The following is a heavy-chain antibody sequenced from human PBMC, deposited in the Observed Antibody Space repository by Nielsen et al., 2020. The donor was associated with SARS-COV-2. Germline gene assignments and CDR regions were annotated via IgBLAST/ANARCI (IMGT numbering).Heavy chain of an antibody. CDR1: GYSLSELC. CDR2: IVPMFGTP. Sequence: SVKVSCKVSGYSLSELCLHWVRQAPGQGLELMGGIVPMFGTPTYAQKFQGRITISADESTTTAYMEVTNLRSEDSAVYFCTRGGAAVTAFVYWGQGTLVTVSS. J-gene: IGHJ4*02. V-gene: IGHV1-69*13. CDR3: TRGGAAVTAFVY. D-gene: IGHD2-15*01.